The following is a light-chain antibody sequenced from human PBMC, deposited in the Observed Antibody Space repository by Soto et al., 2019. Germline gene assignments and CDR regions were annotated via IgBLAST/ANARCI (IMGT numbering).Light chain of an antibody. CDR2: DAS. J-gene: IGKJ5*01. CDR1: QGISSW. V-gene: IGKV1-12*01. Sequence: DIQMTQSPSSVSASVGDRVTITCRASQGISSWLAWYQQKPGKAPKLLIYDASTLQSGVPSRFSGSGSGTDFTLTISSLQPEDFGTYYCQEASRIPITFGQGTRLEIK. CDR3: QEASRIPIT.